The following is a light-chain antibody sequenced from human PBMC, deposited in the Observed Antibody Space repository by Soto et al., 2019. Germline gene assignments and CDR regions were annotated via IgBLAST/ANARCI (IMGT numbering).Light chain of an antibody. Sequence: HSVLTQPPSVSGAPGQRVTISCTGSSSNIGAGYDVHWYQQLPGTAPKLLIYGNSNRPSGVPDRFSGSKSGTSASLAITGLQAEDEADYYCQSYDSSLSGVFGRGTKLTVL. J-gene: IGLJ3*02. CDR2: GNS. CDR1: SSNIGAGYD. V-gene: IGLV1-40*01. CDR3: QSYDSSLSGV.